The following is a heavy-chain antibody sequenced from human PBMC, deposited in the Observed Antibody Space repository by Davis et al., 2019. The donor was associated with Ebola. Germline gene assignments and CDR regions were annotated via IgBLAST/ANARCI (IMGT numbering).Heavy chain of an antibody. D-gene: IGHD3-3*01. Sequence: GESLKISCAASGFTFSSYSMNWVRQAPGKGLEWVSYISSSGSTIYYADSVKGRFTISRDNAKNSLYLQMNSLRAEDTAVYYCARDYDFWIWGQGTLVTVSS. CDR2: ISSSGSTI. J-gene: IGHJ4*02. CDR3: ARDYDFWI. CDR1: GFTFSSYS. V-gene: IGHV3-48*04.